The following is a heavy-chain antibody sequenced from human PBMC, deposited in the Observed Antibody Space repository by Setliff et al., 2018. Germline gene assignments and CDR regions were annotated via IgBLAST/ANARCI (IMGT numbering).Heavy chain of an antibody. Sequence: SETLSLTCTVSGDSISSSRYYWAWIRQPPGKGLEWIGNIYYSGTTYANPSLKSRVTMSVDTSKNQFSLRLNSVTASDTAVYYCATTGTYRYFDYWGQGTLVTVSS. V-gene: IGHV4-39*01. CDR2: IYYSGTT. D-gene: IGHD1-1*01. CDR3: ATTGTYRYFDY. CDR1: GDSISSSRYY. J-gene: IGHJ4*02.